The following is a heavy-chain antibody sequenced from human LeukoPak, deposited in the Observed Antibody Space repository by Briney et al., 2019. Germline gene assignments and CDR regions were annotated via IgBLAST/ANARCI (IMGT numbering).Heavy chain of an antibody. CDR1: GGSINSGGYS. V-gene: IGHV4-31*03. CDR3: ARDRGFGWFDP. Sequence: PSETLSLTCTISGGSINSGGYSWSWIRQHPGKGLEWIGYIYYSGNTYYNPSLKSRVTISIDTPKNQFSLKVRSVTVADTAVYYCARDRGFGWFDPWGQGALVTVSS. D-gene: IGHD3-10*01. CDR2: IYYSGNT. J-gene: IGHJ5*02.